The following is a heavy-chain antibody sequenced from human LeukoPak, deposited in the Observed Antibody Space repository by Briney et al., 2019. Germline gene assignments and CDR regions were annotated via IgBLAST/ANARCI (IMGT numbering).Heavy chain of an antibody. CDR3: ARQAYGSGSYYNSFDY. CDR1: GGSFSGYY. V-gene: IGHV4-34*01. J-gene: IGHJ4*02. CDR2: INHSGST. D-gene: IGHD3-10*01. Sequence: PSETLSLTCAVYGGSFSGYYWSWIRQPPGKGLERIGEINHSGSTNYNPSLKSRVTISVDTSKNQFSLKLSSVTAADTAVYYCARQAYGSGSYYNSFDYWGQGTLVTVSS.